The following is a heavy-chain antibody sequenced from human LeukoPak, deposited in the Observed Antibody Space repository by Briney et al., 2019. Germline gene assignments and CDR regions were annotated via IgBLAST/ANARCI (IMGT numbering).Heavy chain of an antibody. Sequence: SETLSLTCTVSGGSISSYYWSWIRQPPGKGLEWIGYIYYSGSTNYNPSLKSRVTISVNTSKNQFSLKLSSVTAADTAVYYCARPTDNYGDYDAFDIWGHGTMVTVSS. CDR3: ARPTDNYGDYDAFDI. CDR2: IYYSGST. V-gene: IGHV4-59*08. D-gene: IGHD4-17*01. CDR1: GGSISSYY. J-gene: IGHJ3*02.